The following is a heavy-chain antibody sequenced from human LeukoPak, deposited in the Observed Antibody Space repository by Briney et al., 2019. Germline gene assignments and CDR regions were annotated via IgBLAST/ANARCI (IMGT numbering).Heavy chain of an antibody. D-gene: IGHD3-3*01. CDR3: ARDRLPRARRITIFGVVDRHFDY. Sequence: SETLSLTCTVSGVSINNYYWSWIRQPPGKGLEWIGYIHYSGSTNYNPSLKSRVTISVDTSRNQFSLKLNSVTAADTAVYYCARDRLPRARRITIFGVVDRHFDYWGQGTLVTVSS. CDR2: IHYSGST. V-gene: IGHV4-59*01. CDR1: GVSINNYY. J-gene: IGHJ4*02.